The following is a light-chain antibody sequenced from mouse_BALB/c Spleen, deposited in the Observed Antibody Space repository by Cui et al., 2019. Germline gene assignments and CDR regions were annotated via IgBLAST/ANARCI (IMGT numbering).Light chain of an antibody. CDR3: QQWSSYPLT. Sequence: QIVLTQSHAIMSASPGAKVTMTCSASSSVSYMYWYQQKPGSSPRLLIYDTSNLASAVPGRFSGSGSGTSYSLTISRMEAEDAATYYCQQWSSYPLTFGGGTKLEIK. CDR2: DTS. CDR1: SSVSY. V-gene: IGKV4-55*01. J-gene: IGKJ2*01.